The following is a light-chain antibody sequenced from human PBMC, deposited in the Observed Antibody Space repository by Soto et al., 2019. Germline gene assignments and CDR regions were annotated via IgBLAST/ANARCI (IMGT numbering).Light chain of an antibody. J-gene: IGKJ5*01. CDR2: GAS. CDR3: QQYGSSPRIT. V-gene: IGKV3-20*01. Sequence: EVVMRPSPPTLSGSPREGATLSCRASQGIGDTLAWYQHKPGQAPRLLIYGASSRATGIPDRFSGSGSGTDFTLTISRLEPEDFAVYYCQQYGSSPRITFGQGTRLEIK. CDR1: QGIGDT.